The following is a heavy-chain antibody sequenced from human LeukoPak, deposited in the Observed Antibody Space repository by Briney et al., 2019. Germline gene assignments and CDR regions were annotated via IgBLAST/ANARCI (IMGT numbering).Heavy chain of an antibody. CDR3: ALLGAAWYYGMDV. J-gene: IGHJ6*02. D-gene: IGHD1-26*01. CDR1: GFTFSSYS. Sequence: PGGSLRLSCAASGFTFSSYSVNWVRQAPGKGLEWVAVIWYDGSNKYYADSVKGRFTISRDNSKNTLYLQMNSLRAEDTAVYYCALLGAAWYYGMDVWGQGTTVTVSS. V-gene: IGHV3-33*08. CDR2: IWYDGSNK.